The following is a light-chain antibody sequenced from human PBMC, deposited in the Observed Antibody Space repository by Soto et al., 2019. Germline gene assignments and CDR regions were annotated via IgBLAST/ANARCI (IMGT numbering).Light chain of an antibody. V-gene: IGLV2-23*03. J-gene: IGLJ2*01. CDR3: CSYAGSSTFHVV. CDR1: SSDVVSYNL. Sequence: QSVLTQPASVSGSPGQSITISCTGTSSDVVSYNLVSWYQQHPGKAPKLMIYEGSKRPSGVSNRFSGSKSGNTASLTISGLQAEDEADYYCCSYAGSSTFHVVFGGGTKLTVL. CDR2: EGS.